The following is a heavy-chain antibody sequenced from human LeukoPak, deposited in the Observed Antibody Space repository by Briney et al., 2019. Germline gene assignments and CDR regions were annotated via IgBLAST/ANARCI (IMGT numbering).Heavy chain of an antibody. CDR2: IISIFGTA. D-gene: IGHD2/OR15-2a*01. J-gene: IGHJ4*02. V-gene: IGHV1-69*05. CDR1: GGTFSSYA. CDR3: ARATFSDEFMFDY. Sequence: ASVKVSCKASGGTFSSYAISWVRQAPGQGLEWMGGIISIFGTANYAQKFQGRVTITTDESTSTAYMELSSLRSEDTAVYYRARATFSDEFMFDYWGQGTLVTVSS.